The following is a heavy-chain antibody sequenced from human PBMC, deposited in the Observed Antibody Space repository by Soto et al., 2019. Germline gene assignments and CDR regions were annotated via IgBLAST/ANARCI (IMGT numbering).Heavy chain of an antibody. Sequence: PSETLSLTCTVSGGSISSGGYYWSCIRQHPGKGLEWIGYIYYSGSTYYNPSLKSRVTISVDNARKSVFLQMNSLRAEDTAVYYCARDGGDLRYSEWIAHLFDHWGQGALVTVSS. CDR1: GGSISSGGYY. CDR3: ARDGGDLRYSEWIAHLFDH. J-gene: IGHJ4*02. D-gene: IGHD3-9*01. V-gene: IGHV4-31*02. CDR2: IYYSGST.